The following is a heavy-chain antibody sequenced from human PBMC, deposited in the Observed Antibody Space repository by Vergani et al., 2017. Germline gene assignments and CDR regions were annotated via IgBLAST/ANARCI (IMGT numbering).Heavy chain of an antibody. Sequence: QVQLVQSGAEVKKPGSSVKVSCKASGGTFSSYAISWVRQAPGQGLEWMGGIIPIFGTANYAQKFQGRVTITADESTSTAYMELSSLRSEDTAVYYCARDPGYCSGGSCGEFQHWGQGTLVTVSS. CDR2: IIPIFGTA. D-gene: IGHD2-15*01. CDR3: ARDPGYCSGGSCGEFQH. V-gene: IGHV1-69*01. J-gene: IGHJ1*01. CDR1: GGTFSSYA.